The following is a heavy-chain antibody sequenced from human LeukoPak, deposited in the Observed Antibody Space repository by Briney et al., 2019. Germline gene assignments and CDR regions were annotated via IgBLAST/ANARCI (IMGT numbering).Heavy chain of an antibody. V-gene: IGHV3-48*01. CDR3: AREYCSGGRCQYYFDY. J-gene: IGHJ4*02. CDR1: GFTFSSYS. Sequence: GGSLRLSCAASGFTFSSYSMNWVRQAPGKGLEWVSYISSSSSIIYYADSVKGRFTISRDNAKNSLYLQMNSLRAEDMAVYYCAREYCSGGRCQYYFDYWGQGTLVTVSS. D-gene: IGHD2-15*01. CDR2: ISSSSSII.